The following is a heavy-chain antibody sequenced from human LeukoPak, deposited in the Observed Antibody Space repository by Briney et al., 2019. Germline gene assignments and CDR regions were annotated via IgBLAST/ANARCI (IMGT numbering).Heavy chain of an antibody. CDR1: GFTFSSYW. J-gene: IGHJ4*02. D-gene: IGHD3-3*01. CDR3: ARDSGYRYDFWSPRLDY. CDR2: IKQDGSEK. Sequence: GGSLRLSCAASGFTFSSYWMSWVRQAPGKGLEWGVNIKQDGSEKYYVDSVKGRFTISRDNAKNSLYLQMNSLRAEDTAVYYCARDSGYRYDFWSPRLDYWGQGTLVTVSS. V-gene: IGHV3-7*01.